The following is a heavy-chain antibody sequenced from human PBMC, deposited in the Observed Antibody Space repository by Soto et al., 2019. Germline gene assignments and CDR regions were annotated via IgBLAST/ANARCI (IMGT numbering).Heavy chain of an antibody. CDR2: IYYSGST. CDR1: GGSISSYY. J-gene: IGHJ5*02. Sequence: SETLSLTCTVSGGSISSYYWSWIRQPPGKGLEWIGYIYYSGSTNYNPSLKSRVTISVDTSKNQFSLKLSSVTAADTAVYYCARSEYCSGGSCYSDNPGDNWFDPWGQGTLVTVSS. V-gene: IGHV4-59*01. D-gene: IGHD2-15*01. CDR3: ARSEYCSGGSCYSDNPGDNWFDP.